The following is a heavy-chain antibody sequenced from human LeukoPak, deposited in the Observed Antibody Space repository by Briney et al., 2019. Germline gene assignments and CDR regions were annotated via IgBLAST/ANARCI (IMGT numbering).Heavy chain of an antibody. Sequence: SETLSLTCTVSGGSISSGGYYWSWIRQHPGKGLEWIGFIYYSGSTYYNPSLKSRVTISVDTSKNQFSLKLSSVTAADTAVYYCATTRDYYYYTDVWGKGTTVTVSS. CDR1: GGSISSGGYY. CDR3: ATTRDYYYYTDV. J-gene: IGHJ6*03. CDR2: IYYSGST. D-gene: IGHD4-17*01. V-gene: IGHV4-31*03.